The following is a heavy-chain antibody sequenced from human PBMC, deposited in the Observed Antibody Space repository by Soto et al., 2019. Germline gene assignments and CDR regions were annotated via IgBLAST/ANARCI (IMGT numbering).Heavy chain of an antibody. V-gene: IGHV4-34*01. CDR3: ARGQTSAAGPLFAY. D-gene: IGHD6-13*01. CDR2: INHSGST. CDR1: GGSFSGYY. J-gene: IGHJ4*02. Sequence: PSETLSLTCAVYGGSFSGYYWSWIRQPPGKGLEWIGEINHSGSTNYNPSLKSRVTISVDTSKNQFSLKLSSVTAADTAVYYCARGQTSAAGPLFAYWGQGTLVTVSS.